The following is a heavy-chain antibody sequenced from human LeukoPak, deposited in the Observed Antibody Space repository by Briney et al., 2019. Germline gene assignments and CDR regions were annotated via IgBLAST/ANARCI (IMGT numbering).Heavy chain of an antibody. CDR1: GFTFSSYS. D-gene: IGHD6-13*01. V-gene: IGHV4-39*07. Sequence: GSLRLSCAASGFTFSSYSMNWVRQAPGKGLEWIGSIYYRGSTYYNPSLKSRVTMSVDTSKNQFSLKLSSVTAADTAVYYCARDIAAALYNWFDPWGQGTLVTVSS. CDR2: IYYRGST. CDR3: ARDIAAALYNWFDP. J-gene: IGHJ5*02.